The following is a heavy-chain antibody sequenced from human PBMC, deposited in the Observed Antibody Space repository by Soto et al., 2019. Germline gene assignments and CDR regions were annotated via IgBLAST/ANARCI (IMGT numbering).Heavy chain of an antibody. D-gene: IGHD2-21*01. CDR1: GYRFSNYW. V-gene: IGHV5-51*01. CDR3: ARGGVVINTTSFFDY. CDR2: IYPGDSDT. J-gene: IGHJ4*02. Sequence: GESLKISCKSSGYRFSNYWIGWVRQMSGKGLEWMGIIYPGDSDTRYSPSFQGQVTISADRSISTAYLQWSSLKASDTGIYFCARGGVVINTTSFFDYWGQGVPVTVSS.